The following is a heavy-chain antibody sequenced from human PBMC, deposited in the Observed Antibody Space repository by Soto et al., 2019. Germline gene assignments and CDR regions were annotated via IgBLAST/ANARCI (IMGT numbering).Heavy chain of an antibody. V-gene: IGHV4-34*01. J-gene: IGHJ4*02. CDR1: GGSLTGYY. Sequence: QVQLQQWGAGLLKPSETLSLTCAVNGGSLTGYYWSWIRQPPGKGLEWIGEIKDGGSTNYSPSLRAXXTXSXXTSNNQFALKRHSVTAADTAVYYCARGQEGIVATHWDQGALVTVSS. CDR2: IKDGGST. CDR3: ARGQEGIVATH. D-gene: IGHD5-12*01.